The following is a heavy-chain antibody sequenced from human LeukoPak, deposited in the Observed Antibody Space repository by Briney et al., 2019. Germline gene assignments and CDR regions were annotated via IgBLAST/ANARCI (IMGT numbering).Heavy chain of an antibody. CDR1: GGSISSYY. CDR2: IYYSGST. V-gene: IGHV4-59*01. Sequence: SETLSLTCTGSGGSISSYYWSWIRQPPGKGLEWIGYIYYSGSTNYNPSLKSRVTISVDTSKNQFSLKLSSATAADTAVYYCANFRDTAMITPDYWGQGTLVTVSS. CDR3: ANFRDTAMITPDY. D-gene: IGHD5-18*01. J-gene: IGHJ4*02.